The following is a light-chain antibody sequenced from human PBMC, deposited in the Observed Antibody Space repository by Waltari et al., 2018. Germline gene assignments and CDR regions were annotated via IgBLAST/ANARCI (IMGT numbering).Light chain of an antibody. V-gene: IGKV4-1*01. CDR3: QQYYSTPRT. CDR1: QSVLYSSNNKNY. CDR2: WAS. Sequence: LAVSLGERATINCKSSQSVLYSSNNKNYLAWYQQKPGQPPKLLIYWASTRESGVPDRFSGSGFGTDFTLTISSLQAEDVAVYYCQQYYSTPRTFGQGTKVEIK. J-gene: IGKJ1*01.